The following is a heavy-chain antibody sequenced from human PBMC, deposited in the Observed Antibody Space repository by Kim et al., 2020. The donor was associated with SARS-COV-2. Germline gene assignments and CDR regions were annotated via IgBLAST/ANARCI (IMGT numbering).Heavy chain of an antibody. CDR2: ISAYNGNT. J-gene: IGHJ5*02. CDR1: GYTFTSYG. CDR3: ARVRYYGSGSRNFDP. D-gene: IGHD3-10*01. Sequence: ASVKVSCKASGYTFTSYGISWVRQAPGQGLEWMGWISAYNGNTNYAQKLQGRVTMTTDTSTSTAYMELRSLRSDDTAVYYCARVRYYGSGSRNFDPWGQGTLVTVSS. V-gene: IGHV1-18*04.